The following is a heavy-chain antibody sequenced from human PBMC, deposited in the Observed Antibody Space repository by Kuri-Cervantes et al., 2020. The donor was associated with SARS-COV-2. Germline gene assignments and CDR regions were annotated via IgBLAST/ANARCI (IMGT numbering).Heavy chain of an antibody. CDR1: GGSISSYY. Sequence: SETLSLTCTVSGGSISSYYWSWIRQPPGKGLEWIGYIYYSGSTNYNPSLKSRVTISVDTSKNQFSLKLSSVTAADTAVYYCARSIPTTYYYGSGSRKRAPYYYYYMDVWGKGTTVPVSS. J-gene: IGHJ6*03. CDR2: IYYSGST. D-gene: IGHD3-10*01. CDR3: ARSIPTTYYYGSGSRKRAPYYYYYMDV. V-gene: IGHV4-59*01.